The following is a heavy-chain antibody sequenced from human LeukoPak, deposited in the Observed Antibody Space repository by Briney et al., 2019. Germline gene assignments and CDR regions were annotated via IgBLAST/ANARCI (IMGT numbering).Heavy chain of an antibody. V-gene: IGHV3-23*01. CDR3: AKQYIVTTWYWFGS. CDR2: ISGSGGTT. Sequence: GGSLRLSCAASGFTFSSYAMTWMRQAPGKGLEWVSTISGSGGTTYYADSVKGRFTISRDNSKNTLSLQMNSLRAEDTAVYYCAKQYIVTTWYWFGSWGQGTLVTVSS. J-gene: IGHJ5*01. D-gene: IGHD4-17*01. CDR1: GFTFSSYA.